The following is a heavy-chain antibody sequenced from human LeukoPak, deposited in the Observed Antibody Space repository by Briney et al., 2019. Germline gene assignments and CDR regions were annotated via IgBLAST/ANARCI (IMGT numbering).Heavy chain of an antibody. CDR2: ISGSGGST. CDR3: AKDPRIAAAESRFDP. V-gene: IGHV3-23*01. J-gene: IGHJ5*02. CDR1: GFTFSSYA. Sequence: GRSLRLSCAASGFTFSSYAMHWVRQAPGKGLEWVSAISGSGGSTYYADSVKGRFTISRDNSKNTLYLQMNSLRAEDTAVYYCAKDPRIAAAESRFDPWGQGTLVTVSS. D-gene: IGHD6-13*01.